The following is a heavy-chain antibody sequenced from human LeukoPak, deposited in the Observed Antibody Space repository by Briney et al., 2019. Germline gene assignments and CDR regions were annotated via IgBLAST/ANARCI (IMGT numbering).Heavy chain of an antibody. J-gene: IGHJ3*02. Sequence: ASVKVSCKASGYTFTSYDINWVRQATGQGLEWMRWMNPNSGNTGYAQKFQGRVTMTRNTSISTAYMELSSLRSEDTAVYYCARVSAFGGVIVLVRDAFDIWGQGTMVTVSS. CDR1: GYTFTSYD. D-gene: IGHD3-16*02. CDR3: ARVSAFGGVIVLVRDAFDI. CDR2: MNPNSGNT. V-gene: IGHV1-8*01.